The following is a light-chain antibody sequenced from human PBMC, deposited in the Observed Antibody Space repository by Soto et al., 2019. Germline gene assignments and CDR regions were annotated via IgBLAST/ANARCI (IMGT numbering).Light chain of an antibody. CDR3: SSYSSSSSGV. Sequence: QSALTQPASVSASPGQSITLSCTGSSSDVGGYNYVSWYQQHPGQASKLLIYDVSTRPSGFSNCFSGSTSCNTACLPISGLQAEDEGDHYFSSYSSSSSGVFGGGTKLTVL. CDR1: SSDVGGYNY. J-gene: IGLJ2*01. V-gene: IGLV2-14*01. CDR2: DVS.